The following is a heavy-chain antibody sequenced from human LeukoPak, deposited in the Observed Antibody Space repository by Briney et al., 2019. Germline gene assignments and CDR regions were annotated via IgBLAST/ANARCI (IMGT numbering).Heavy chain of an antibody. CDR3: ARDGLLWFGESY. D-gene: IGHD3-10*01. J-gene: IGHJ4*02. CDR1: GYTFTKYG. Sequence: ASVKASCKTSGYTFTKYGISWVRQAPGQGLEWMGWITTYNGNTDYAQKVQGRLTMTADTSTSTAYMELRSLRSDDTAVYYCARDGLLWFGESYRGQGTLVTVSS. V-gene: IGHV1-18*01. CDR2: ITTYNGNT.